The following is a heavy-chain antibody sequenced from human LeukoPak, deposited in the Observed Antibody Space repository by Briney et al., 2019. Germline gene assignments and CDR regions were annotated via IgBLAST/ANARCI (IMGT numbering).Heavy chain of an antibody. V-gene: IGHV3-11*05. CDR2: ISSSSSYT. CDR3: ARGGGYYYDSSDYYREEYFQH. D-gene: IGHD3-22*01. Sequence: PGGSLRLSCAASGFTFSHYYMTWIRQAPGKGLEWVSYISSSSSYTNYADSVKGRFTISRDNAKNSLYLQMNSLRAEDTAVYYCARGGGYYYDSSDYYREEYFQHWGQGTLVTVSS. CDR1: GFTFSHYY. J-gene: IGHJ1*01.